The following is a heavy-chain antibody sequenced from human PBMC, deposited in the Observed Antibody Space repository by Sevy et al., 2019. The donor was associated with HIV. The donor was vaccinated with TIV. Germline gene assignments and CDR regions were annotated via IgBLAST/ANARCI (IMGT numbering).Heavy chain of an antibody. CDR1: EFTFSDYY. J-gene: IGHJ4*02. CDR3: ARDRRNYGGQYFDY. D-gene: IGHD4-17*01. CDR2: ISSGSTYT. Sequence: GGSPRLSCAASEFTFSDYYMSWIRQAPGKGLEWVSDISSGSTYTKYADSVKGRFTISRDNTKNSLYLQMNSLRVEDTAVYYCARDRRNYGGQYFDYWGQGTLVTVSS. V-gene: IGHV3-11*06.